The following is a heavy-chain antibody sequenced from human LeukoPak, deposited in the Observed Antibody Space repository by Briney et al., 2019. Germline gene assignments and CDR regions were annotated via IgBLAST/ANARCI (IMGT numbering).Heavy chain of an antibody. J-gene: IGHJ4*02. CDR2: IYYSGST. CDR1: GGSISSYY. Sequence: SSETLSLTCTVSGGSISSYYWSWIRQPPGKGLEWIGYIYYSGSTNYNPSLKSRVTISVDTSKNQFSLKLSSVTAADTAVYYCARDDGSYWGQGTLVTVSS. V-gene: IGHV4-59*01. D-gene: IGHD1-26*01. CDR3: ARDDGSY.